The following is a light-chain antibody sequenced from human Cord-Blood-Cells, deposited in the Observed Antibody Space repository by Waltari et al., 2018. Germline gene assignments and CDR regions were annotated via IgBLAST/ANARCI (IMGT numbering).Light chain of an antibody. Sequence: QSALTQPAPVSGSPGQSITISCTGTSSDVGSYNLVPWYQQHPGKAPKLMIYEGSKRPSGVSNRFSGSKSGNTASLTISGLQAEDEADYYCCSYAGSSTFEVFGTGTKVTVL. V-gene: IGLV2-23*03. J-gene: IGLJ1*01. CDR1: SSDVGSYNL. CDR2: EGS. CDR3: CSYAGSSTFEV.